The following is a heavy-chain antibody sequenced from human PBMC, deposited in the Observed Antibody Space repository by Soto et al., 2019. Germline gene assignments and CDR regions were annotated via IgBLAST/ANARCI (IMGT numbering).Heavy chain of an antibody. V-gene: IGHV4-39*02. D-gene: IGHD3-16*02. CDR2: IYYSGST. Sequence: SETLSLTCTVSGGSISSSSYYGGWIRQPPGKGLEWIGSIYYSGSTYYNPSLKSRVTISVDTSKNQFSLKLSSVTAADTAVYYCARDYIWGSYRPIDYWGQGTLVTVSS. CDR1: GGSISSSSYY. J-gene: IGHJ4*02. CDR3: ARDYIWGSYRPIDY.